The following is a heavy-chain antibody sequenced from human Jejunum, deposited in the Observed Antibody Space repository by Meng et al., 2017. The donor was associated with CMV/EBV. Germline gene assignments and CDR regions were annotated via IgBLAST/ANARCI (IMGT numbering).Heavy chain of an antibody. CDR2: IIASGGGT. Sequence: CAASGFTFNSYAMSWVRQAPGKGLEWVSTIIASGGGTYYADSVKGRFTISRDNSKNTLYLQMNSLRAEDTAVYYCAKSAGHFDPIDYWGQGTLVTVSS. J-gene: IGHJ4*02. CDR1: GFTFNSYA. V-gene: IGHV3-23*01. CDR3: AKSAGHFDPIDY.